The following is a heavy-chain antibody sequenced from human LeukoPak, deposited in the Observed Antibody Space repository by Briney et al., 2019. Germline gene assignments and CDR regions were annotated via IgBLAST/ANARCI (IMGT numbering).Heavy chain of an antibody. D-gene: IGHD3-22*01. CDR2: IKEDGTLA. V-gene: IGHV3-7*03. CDR1: GFSFGLHW. CDR3: VRDGYNQNRFDF. J-gene: IGHJ4*02. Sequence: GGSLRLSCAASGFSFGLHWMNWVRQAPGKGLEWVANIKEDGTLAYYADSVTGRFSISGDNTKNSLYLQMNGLRAEDTAVYFCVRDGYNQNRFDFWGQGILVTVSS.